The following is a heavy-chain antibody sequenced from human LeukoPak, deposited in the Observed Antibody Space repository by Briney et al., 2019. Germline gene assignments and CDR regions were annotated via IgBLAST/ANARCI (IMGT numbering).Heavy chain of an antibody. Sequence: IPGGSLRLSCAASGFTFSNIWMTWVRQAPGKGLEWVGRIKRKAEGGTTDYAAPVRGRFTISRDDSKTTLYLQMNSLKAEDTAVYYCTTATSTTASWSWGQGTLVTVSS. CDR3: TTATSTTASWS. D-gene: IGHD1-1*01. CDR2: IKRKAEGGTT. J-gene: IGHJ5*02. CDR1: GFTFSNIW. V-gene: IGHV3-15*01.